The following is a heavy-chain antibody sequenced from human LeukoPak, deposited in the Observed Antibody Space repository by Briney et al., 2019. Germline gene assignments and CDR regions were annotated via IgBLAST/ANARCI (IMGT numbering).Heavy chain of an antibody. Sequence: GESLKISCKGSGYSFTSYWIGWVRQMPGKGLEWMGIIYPGDSDTRYSPSFQGQVTISADKSISTAYLQWSSLKASDTAMYYCARGPPYYDSSGHAFDIWGQGTMVTVSS. V-gene: IGHV5-51*01. D-gene: IGHD3-22*01. CDR3: ARGPPYYDSSGHAFDI. CDR2: IYPGDSDT. CDR1: GYSFTSYW. J-gene: IGHJ3*02.